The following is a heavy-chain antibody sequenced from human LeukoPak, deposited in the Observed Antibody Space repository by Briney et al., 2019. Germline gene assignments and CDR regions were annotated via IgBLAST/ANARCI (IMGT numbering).Heavy chain of an antibody. CDR1: GGTFSSYA. D-gene: IGHD6-13*01. Sequence: SVKVSCKASGGTFSSYAISWVRQAPGQGLEWMGGIIPIFGTANYAQKFQGRVTITADESTSTAYMELSSLRSEDTAVYYCAKTRAGYSSSWPRGEFDYWGQGTLVTVSS. J-gene: IGHJ4*02. CDR3: AKTRAGYSSSWPRGEFDY. V-gene: IGHV1-69*13. CDR2: IIPIFGTA.